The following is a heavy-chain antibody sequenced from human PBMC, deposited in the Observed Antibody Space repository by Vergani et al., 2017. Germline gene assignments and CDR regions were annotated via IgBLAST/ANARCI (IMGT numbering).Heavy chain of an antibody. CDR2: INPNSGGT. J-gene: IGHJ1*01. Sequence: QVQLVQSGAEVKKPGASVKVSCKASGYTFTGYYMHWVRQAPGQGLEWMGWINPNSGGTNYAQKFQGRVTMTRDTSISPAYMELSRLRSDDTAVYYCARDRGVVTAIRQYFQHWGQGTLVTVSS. CDR3: ARDRGVVTAIRQYFQH. CDR1: GYTFTGYY. V-gene: IGHV1-2*02. D-gene: IGHD2-21*02.